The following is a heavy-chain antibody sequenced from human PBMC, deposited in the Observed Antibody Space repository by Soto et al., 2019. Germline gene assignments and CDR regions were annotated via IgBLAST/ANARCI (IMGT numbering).Heavy chain of an antibody. CDR1: GFAFNTYA. J-gene: IGHJ4*02. D-gene: IGHD1-26*01. V-gene: IGHV3-23*01. CDR2: ISGSGDYT. Sequence: GGSLRLSCAASGFAFNTYAMTWVRQAPGKGLEWVSRISGSGDYTYYADSVRGRFTISRDNSKNTLYLQMNSLRAEDTAVFYCAKQTTSGGSSTSFDYWGQGTLVTVSS. CDR3: AKQTTSGGSSTSFDY.